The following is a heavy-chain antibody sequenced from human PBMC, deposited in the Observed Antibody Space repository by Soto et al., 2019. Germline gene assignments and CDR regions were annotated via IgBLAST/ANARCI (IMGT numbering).Heavy chain of an antibody. D-gene: IGHD2-8*01. J-gene: IGHJ5*02. CDR1: GGSISSYY. CDR3: AQSPVIGYCTNEVCYQNWFDP. Sequence: AETLSLTCTVSGGSISSYYWSWIRQPPGKGLEWIGYIYYSGSTNHNPSLKSRVTISVDTSKTPFSLKLTSVTAADTAVYYGAQSPVIGYCTNEVCYQNWFDPWGPGTLATVSS. CDR2: IYYSGST. V-gene: IGHV4-59*01.